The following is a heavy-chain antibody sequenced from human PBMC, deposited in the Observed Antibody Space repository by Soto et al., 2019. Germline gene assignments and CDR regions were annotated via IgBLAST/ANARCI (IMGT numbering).Heavy chain of an antibody. CDR3: ARGFYDSSGYSSPFDS. J-gene: IGHJ5*01. Sequence: VQLQESGPGLVKPSETLSLTCTVSGGSISHHYWSWIRQPPGKRLEWIGYIYYSGSTKYNPSLESRVTISVDTSKNQFSLKLSSVTAADTALYYCARGFYDSSGYSSPFDSWGQGTQVTVSS. CDR1: GGSISHHY. CDR2: IYYSGST. V-gene: IGHV4-59*11. D-gene: IGHD3-22*01.